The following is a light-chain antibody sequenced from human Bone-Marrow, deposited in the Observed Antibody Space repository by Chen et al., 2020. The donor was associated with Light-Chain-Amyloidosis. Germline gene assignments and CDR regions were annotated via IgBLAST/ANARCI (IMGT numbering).Light chain of an antibody. Sequence: EIVLTQSRGTLSLSPGEKASLSCRASQSVSSYYIAWYQQRRGQAPRLLIYGASKRADGIPDRFSGSGSGTDFTLTISRLEADDFAVYFCQQFLGSPWTFGQGTKVEVK. V-gene: IGKV3-20*01. CDR2: GAS. CDR1: QSVSSYY. J-gene: IGKJ1*01. CDR3: QQFLGSPWT.